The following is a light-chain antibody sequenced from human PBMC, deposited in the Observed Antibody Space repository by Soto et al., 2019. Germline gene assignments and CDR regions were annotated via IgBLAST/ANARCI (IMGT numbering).Light chain of an antibody. V-gene: IGKV3-15*01. Sequence: EIVVTQSPGTLSVSPGERVTLSCRASQSVSSKLVWYQRKPGQTPRLLMYDASTRATGMPGRFSGSGSGTEFTLTISSLQSEDFAVYYCQQYNNWPWTFGQGTKVDIK. CDR2: DAS. J-gene: IGKJ1*01. CDR1: QSVSSK. CDR3: QQYNNWPWT.